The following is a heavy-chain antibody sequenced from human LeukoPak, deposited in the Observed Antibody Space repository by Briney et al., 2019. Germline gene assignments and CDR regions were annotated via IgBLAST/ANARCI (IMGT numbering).Heavy chain of an antibody. CDR2: IYHSGST. V-gene: IGHV4-30-2*02. CDR3: ARLDGYSSS. CDR1: GGSISSGGYY. Sequence: SETLSLTCTVSGGSISSGGYYWSWIRQPPGKGLEWIGYIYHSGSTYYNPSLKSRVTVSVDRSKNQFSLKLSSVTAADTAVYYCARLDGYSSSWGQGTLVTVSS. J-gene: IGHJ5*02. D-gene: IGHD5-24*01.